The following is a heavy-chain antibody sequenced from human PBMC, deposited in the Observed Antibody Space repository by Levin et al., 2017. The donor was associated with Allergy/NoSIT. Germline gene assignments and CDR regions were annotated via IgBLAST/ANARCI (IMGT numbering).Heavy chain of an antibody. CDR3: ASWAGEAAAEDYFDY. CDR1: GGSVSSGSYY. Sequence: SETLSLTCTVSGGSVSSGSYYWSWIRQPPGKGLEWIGYIYYSGSTNYNPSLKSRVTISVDTSKNQFSLKLSSVTAADTAVYYCASWAGEAAAEDYFDYWGQGTLVTVSS. CDR2: IYYSGST. D-gene: IGHD6-13*01. V-gene: IGHV4-61*01. J-gene: IGHJ4*02.